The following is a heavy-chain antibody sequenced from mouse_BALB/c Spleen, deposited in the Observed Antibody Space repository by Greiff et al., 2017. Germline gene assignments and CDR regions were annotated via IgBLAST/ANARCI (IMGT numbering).Heavy chain of an antibody. CDR2: ISYDGSN. CDR1: GYSITSGYY. V-gene: IGHV3-6*02. J-gene: IGHJ2*01. CDR3: AREYGNYVFDY. D-gene: IGHD2-10*02. Sequence: EVKLQESGPGLVKPSQSLSLTCSVTGYSITSGYYWNWIRQFPGNKLEWMGYISYDGSNNYNPSLKNRISITRDTSKNQFFLKLNSVTTEDTATYYCAREYGNYVFDYWGQGTTLTVSS.